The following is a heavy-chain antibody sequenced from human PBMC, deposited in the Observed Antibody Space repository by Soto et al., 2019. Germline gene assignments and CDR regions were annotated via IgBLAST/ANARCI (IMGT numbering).Heavy chain of an antibody. CDR2: ISAYNDYT. Sequence: QVQLVQSAAEVKKPGASVKVSCKASGYTFIRYGITWVRQAPGQGLEWMGWISAYNDYTIYAQKLQGRVTMTTDMSKRTVYMELRSLKSEDTAVYYCARGGYYDNAWGKLSHYGLYVWGQGTSVTVSS. D-gene: IGHD3-16*01. J-gene: IGHJ6*02. V-gene: IGHV1-18*01. CDR1: GYTFIRYG. CDR3: ARGGYYDNAWGKLSHYGLYV.